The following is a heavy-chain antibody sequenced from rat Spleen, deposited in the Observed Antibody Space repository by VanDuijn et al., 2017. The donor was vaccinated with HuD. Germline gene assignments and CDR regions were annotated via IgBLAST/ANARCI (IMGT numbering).Heavy chain of an antibody. CDR3: VREEVGVRD. CDR2: INKDSSAI. Sequence: EVKLVESGGGLVQPGRSLKLSCAASGFNFNDHWMGWVRQAPGKGLEWIGEINKDSSAIKYSPSLKEKFTISRDNAQNTLYLQMNKLGSEDTAIYYCVREEVGVRDWGQGVMVTVSS. V-gene: IGHV4-2*01. CDR1: GFNFNDHW. D-gene: IGHD4-3*01. J-gene: IGHJ2*01.